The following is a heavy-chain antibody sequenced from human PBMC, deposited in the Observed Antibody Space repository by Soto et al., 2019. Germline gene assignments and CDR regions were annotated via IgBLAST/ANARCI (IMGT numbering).Heavy chain of an antibody. CDR1: GGSFSGYY. D-gene: IGHD5-18*01. V-gene: IGHV4-34*01. J-gene: IGHJ4*02. Sequence: SETLSLTCAVYGGSFSGYYWSWIRQPPGKGLEWIGEINHSGSTNYNPSLKSRVTISVDTSKNQFSLKLSSVTAADTAVYYCARVTYSYGLNYWGQGTLVTVSS. CDR3: ARVTYSYGLNY. CDR2: INHSGST.